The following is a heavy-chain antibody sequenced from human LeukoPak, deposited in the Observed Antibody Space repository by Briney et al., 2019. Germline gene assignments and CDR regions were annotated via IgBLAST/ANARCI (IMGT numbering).Heavy chain of an antibody. CDR2: ISSSSSYI. J-gene: IGHJ4*02. Sequence: GGSLRLSCAASGFTFTNYAMSWVRQAPGKGLEWVSSISSSSSYIYYADSMKGRFTISRDNAKNSLYLQMDSLRDEDTAVYYCVRERYHGSGAPRYDYWGQGTLVTVSS. D-gene: IGHD3-10*01. CDR1: GFTFTNYA. CDR3: VRERYHGSGAPRYDY. V-gene: IGHV3-21*01.